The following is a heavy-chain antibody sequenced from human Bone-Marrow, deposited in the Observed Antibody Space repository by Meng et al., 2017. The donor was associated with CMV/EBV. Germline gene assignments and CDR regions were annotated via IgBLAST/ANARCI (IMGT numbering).Heavy chain of an antibody. CDR2: ISWNSGSI. CDR3: AKDGECSSCSCLIGY. CDR1: GFTFDDYA. Sequence: SLKISCAASGFTFDDYAMHWVRQAPGKGLEWVSGISWNSGSIGYADSVMGRFTISRDNAKNSLYLQMNSLRAEDMALYYCAKDGECSSCSCLIGYWGQGTLVTVSS. V-gene: IGHV3-9*03. J-gene: IGHJ4*02. D-gene: IGHD2-2*01.